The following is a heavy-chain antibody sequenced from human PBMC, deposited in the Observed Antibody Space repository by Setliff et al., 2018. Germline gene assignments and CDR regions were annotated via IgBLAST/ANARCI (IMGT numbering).Heavy chain of an antibody. CDR1: GFTFSSYW. CDR2: IRSKAYGGTT. D-gene: IGHD6-13*01. CDR3: TRVGRQLVYYYYGMDV. J-gene: IGHJ6*02. V-gene: IGHV3-49*04. Sequence: GSLRLSCAASGFTFSSYWMSWVRQAPGKGLEWVGFIRSKAYGGTTEYAASVKGRFTISRDDSKSIAYLQMNSLKTEDTAVYYCTRVGRQLVYYYYGMDVWGQGTTVTVSS.